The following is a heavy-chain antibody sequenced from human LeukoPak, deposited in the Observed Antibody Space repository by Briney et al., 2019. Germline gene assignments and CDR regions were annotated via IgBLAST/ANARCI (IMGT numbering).Heavy chain of an antibody. V-gene: IGHV4-61*02. CDR3: ARGHGRNFDY. D-gene: IGHD4-17*01. CDR2: IYTSGST. CDR1: GGSVSSGNYY. Sequence: PSQTLSLTCTVSGGSVSSGNYYWSWIRQPAGKGLEWIGRIYTSGSTNYHPSLKSRVTISVDTSNNQFSLRLNSVTAADTAVYYCARGHGRNFDYWGQGILVTVSS. J-gene: IGHJ4*02.